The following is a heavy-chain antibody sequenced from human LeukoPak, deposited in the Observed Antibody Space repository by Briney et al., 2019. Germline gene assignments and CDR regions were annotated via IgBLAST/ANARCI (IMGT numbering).Heavy chain of an antibody. V-gene: IGHV3-11*04. CDR2: ISGSGNSI. CDR1: GFTFSNPW. J-gene: IGHJ3*02. CDR3: AREEVVENAFDI. D-gene: IGHD2-2*01. Sequence: GGSLRLSCAASGFTFSNPWMSWVRQAPGKGLEWVSYISGSGNSIYADSVKGRFTISRDNAKNSLYLQMNSLRAEDTAVYYCAREEVVENAFDIWGQGTMVTVSS.